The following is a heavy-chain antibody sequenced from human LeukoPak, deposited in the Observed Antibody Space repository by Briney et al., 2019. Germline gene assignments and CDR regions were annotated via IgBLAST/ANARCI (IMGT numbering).Heavy chain of an antibody. CDR2: IIPMFGTA. CDR1: GGTFSSYA. J-gene: IGHJ4*02. Sequence: ASVKVSCKASGGTFSSYAISWVRPAPGQGLEWMGGIIPMFGTANYAQKFQGRVTTTTDESTSTAYMELSSLRSEDTAVYYCARGGYCGGDCYWISYYWGQGTLVTVSS. V-gene: IGHV1-69*05. CDR3: ARGGYCGGDCYWISYY. D-gene: IGHD2-21*02.